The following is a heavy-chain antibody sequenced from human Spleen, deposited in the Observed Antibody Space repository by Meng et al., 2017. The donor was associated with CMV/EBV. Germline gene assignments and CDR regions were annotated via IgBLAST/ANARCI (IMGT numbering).Heavy chain of an antibody. CDR3: AGIWFGELLDY. CDR2: IRYDGSNK. V-gene: IGHV3-30*02. D-gene: IGHD3-10*01. J-gene: IGHJ4*02. Sequence: GESLKISCVASGFTFSSYAMSWVRQAPGKGLEWVAFIRYDGSNKYYADSVKGRFTISRDNSKNTLYLQMNSLRAEDTAVYYCAGIWFGELLDYWGQGTLVTRLL. CDR1: GFTFSSYA.